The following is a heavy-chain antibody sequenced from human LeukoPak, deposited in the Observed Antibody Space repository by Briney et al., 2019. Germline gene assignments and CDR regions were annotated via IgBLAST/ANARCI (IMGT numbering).Heavy chain of an antibody. D-gene: IGHD3-22*01. J-gene: IGHJ4*02. CDR2: INQGGSTK. CDR1: GFAFSNSW. V-gene: IGHV3-7*01. CDR3: ARLDSSGYLSDY. Sequence: GGSLRLSCAVAGFAFSNSWMTWLRQAPGKGLERVANINQGGSTKNYVDSVKGRFTIARDDAKNSLYLQMSSLRAEDTAVYYCARLDSSGYLSDYWGQGTLVTVSS.